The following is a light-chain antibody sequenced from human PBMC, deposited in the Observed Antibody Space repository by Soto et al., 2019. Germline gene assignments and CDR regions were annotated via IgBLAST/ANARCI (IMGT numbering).Light chain of an antibody. J-gene: IGKJ2*01. V-gene: IGKV1-33*01. CDR2: DAS. CDR3: QQYDNLPRT. Sequence: DIQMTQSPSSLSSSVGDRATITCQASQAISNYLNWYQQKPGKAPKLLIYDASNLETGVPSRFSGSGSGTDFTFTISSLQPEDIATYYCQQYDNLPRTFGQGTKLEIK. CDR1: QAISNY.